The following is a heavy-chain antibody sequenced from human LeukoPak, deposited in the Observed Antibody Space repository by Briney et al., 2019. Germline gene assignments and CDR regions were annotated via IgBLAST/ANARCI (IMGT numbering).Heavy chain of an antibody. V-gene: IGHV3-74*01. D-gene: IGHD2-2*01. CDR1: GFTFSSYW. J-gene: IGHJ4*02. CDR3: ARGYCGSTSCPKAHYFDY. Sequence: GGSLRLSCAASGFTFSSYWMHWVRQAPGKGLVCVSRINSDGRSISYADSVKGRFTISRDNAKNTLYLQMNRLRAEDTAAYYCARGYCGSTSCPKAHYFDYWGQGTLVTVSS. CDR2: INSDGRSI.